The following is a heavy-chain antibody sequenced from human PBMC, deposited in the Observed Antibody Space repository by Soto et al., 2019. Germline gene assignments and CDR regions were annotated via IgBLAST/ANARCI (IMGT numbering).Heavy chain of an antibody. D-gene: IGHD1-20*01. V-gene: IGHV4-30-4*01. Sequence: SEPLSLPCSVSDGSIIGVGYYWSWIRQPPGKGLEWIGYIYYSGSTYYNPSLKSRVTISVDTSKNQFSLKLSSVTAADTAVYYCARSITGTHSNPYFDYWGQGTRVTVSS. J-gene: IGHJ4*02. CDR2: IYYSGST. CDR1: DGSIIGVGYY. CDR3: ARSITGTHSNPYFDY.